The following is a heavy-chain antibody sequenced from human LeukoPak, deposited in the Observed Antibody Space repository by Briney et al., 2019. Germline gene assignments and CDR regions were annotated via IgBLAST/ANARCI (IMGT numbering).Heavy chain of an antibody. CDR1: GFTFSSYG. V-gene: IGHV3-30*18. Sequence: GGSLRLSCAASGFTFSSYGMHWVRQAPGKGLEWVAVISYDGSNKYYADSVKGRFPISRDNYKNTLYLQMNSLRAEDPAVYYCAKGLATRIFLNWFDPWGQGTLVTVSS. CDR3: AKGLATRIFLNWFDP. D-gene: IGHD2-15*01. CDR2: ISYDGSNK. J-gene: IGHJ5*02.